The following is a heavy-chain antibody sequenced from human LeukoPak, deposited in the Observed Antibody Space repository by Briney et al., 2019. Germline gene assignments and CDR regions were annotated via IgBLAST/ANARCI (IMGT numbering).Heavy chain of an antibody. D-gene: IGHD1-1*01. CDR3: ARSTSGSHDY. Sequence: PSETLSLTCTVSGGSISSSSYYRAWFRQPPGKGLEWIGTIYYTGSTSYNPSLKSRVTISVDTSKNQFSLKLTSVTAADTAVFYCARSTSGSHDYWGQGTLVTVSS. J-gene: IGHJ4*02. CDR1: GGSISSSSYY. CDR2: IYYTGST. V-gene: IGHV4-39*01.